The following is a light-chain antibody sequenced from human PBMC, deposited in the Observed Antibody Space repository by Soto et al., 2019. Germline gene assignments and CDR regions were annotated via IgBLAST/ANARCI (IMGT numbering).Light chain of an antibody. Sequence: EVVLTQSPGTLSLSPGERATLSCRASQTVTTSQLTWFQQKPGQAPRLLIYAASIRAAGIPDRFSGSGSGTDFTLTISRLEPEDFAVYYCQQYGSPPLTFGQGTRLDIK. CDR2: AAS. CDR3: QQYGSPPLT. V-gene: IGKV3-20*01. CDR1: QTVTTSQ. J-gene: IGKJ5*01.